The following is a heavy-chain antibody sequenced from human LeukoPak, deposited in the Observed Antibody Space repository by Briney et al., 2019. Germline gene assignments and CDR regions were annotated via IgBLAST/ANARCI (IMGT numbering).Heavy chain of an antibody. CDR2: IYYSGST. J-gene: IGHJ4*02. CDR1: GGSISSRSYY. V-gene: IGHV4-39*07. D-gene: IGHD5-24*01. CDR3: AKSGYNRFDY. Sequence: PSETLSLTCTVSGGSISSRSYYWGWIRQPPGKGLEWIGSIYYSGSTYYNPSLKSRVTISVDTSKNQFSLKLTSVTAADTAVYYCAKSGYNRFDYWGQGTLVTVSS.